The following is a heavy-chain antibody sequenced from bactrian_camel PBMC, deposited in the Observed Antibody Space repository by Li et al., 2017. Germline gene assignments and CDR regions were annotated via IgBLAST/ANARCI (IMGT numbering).Heavy chain of an antibody. Sequence: HVQLVESGGGSVQAGGSLRLSCAASGFTLSTYAMSWVRQAPGKGLEWVSSIASSSTYYATYYADSVKGRFTISRDNAKNTLYLQLNSLKPEDTAVYYCATDGGARTVRPRGSVFRSYEFFFWGQGTQVTVS. CDR2: IASSSTYYAT. V-gene: IGHV3-2*01. CDR3: ATDGGARTVRPRGSVFRSYEFFF. J-gene: IGHJ4*01. D-gene: IGHD6*01. CDR1: GFTLSTYA.